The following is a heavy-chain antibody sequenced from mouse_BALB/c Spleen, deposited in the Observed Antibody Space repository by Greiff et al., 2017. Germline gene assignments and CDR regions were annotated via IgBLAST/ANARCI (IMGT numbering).Heavy chain of an antibody. CDR3: NANYRYDGYFDY. CDR2: IDPENGDT. V-gene: IGHV14-4*02. D-gene: IGHD2-14*01. Sequence: VQLQQSGAELVRSGASVKLFCTASGFNIKDYYMHWVKQRPEQGLEWIGWIDPENGDTEYAPKFQGKATMTADTSSNTAYLQLSSLTSEDTAVYYCNANYRYDGYFDYWGQGTTLTVSS. CDR1: GFNIKDYY. J-gene: IGHJ2*01.